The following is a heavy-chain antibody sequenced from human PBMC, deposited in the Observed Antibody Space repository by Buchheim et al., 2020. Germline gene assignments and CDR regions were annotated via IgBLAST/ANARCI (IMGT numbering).Heavy chain of an antibody. CDR1: GFTFSSYG. CDR3: ARSRYGSGSYSDY. V-gene: IGHV3-33*01. J-gene: IGHJ4*02. Sequence: QVQLVESGGGVVQPGRSLRLSCAASGFTFSSYGMHWVRQAPGKGLEWVAGIWHDGSNEKYAGSVKGRFTISRDNSENTMFLQMNSLRAEDTAVYHCARSRYGSGSYSDYWGQGTL. CDR2: IWHDGSNE. D-gene: IGHD3-10*01.